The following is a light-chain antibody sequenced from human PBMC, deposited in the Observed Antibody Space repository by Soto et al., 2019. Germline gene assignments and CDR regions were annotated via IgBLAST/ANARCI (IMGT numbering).Light chain of an antibody. V-gene: IGLV1-47*01. CDR3: SARDDSLSGVV. Sequence: QSVLTRPPSASGTPGQRVTISCSGSSSNIGINHVYWYQQFPGTAPKLLMYRSDQRPSGVPDRFSGSKSGTSASLAISGLRSDDEAEYYCSARDDSLSGVVFGGGTKLTVL. CDR1: SSNIGINH. J-gene: IGLJ2*01. CDR2: RSD.